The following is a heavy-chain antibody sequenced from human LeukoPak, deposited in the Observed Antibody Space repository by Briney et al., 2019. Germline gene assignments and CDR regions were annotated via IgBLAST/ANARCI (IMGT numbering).Heavy chain of an antibody. Sequence: GGSLRLSCAASGFTFSSYEMNWVRQAPGKGLEWVSYISSSGYTIYYADSVKGRFTISRDNAKNSLFLQMNSLRAEDTAVYYCASRGILTGHYTFDSWGQGTLVTVSS. V-gene: IGHV3-48*03. CDR1: GFTFSSYE. CDR3: ASRGILTGHYTFDS. CDR2: ISSSGYTI. D-gene: IGHD3-9*01. J-gene: IGHJ4*02.